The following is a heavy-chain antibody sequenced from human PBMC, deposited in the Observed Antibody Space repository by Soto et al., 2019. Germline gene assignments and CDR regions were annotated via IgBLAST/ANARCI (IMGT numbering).Heavy chain of an antibody. J-gene: IGHJ6*02. D-gene: IGHD3-3*01. CDR2: IYPGDSDT. V-gene: IGHV5-51*01. CDR3: ARCHYDFWSGYPAPHYYYGMDV. CDR1: GYSFTSYW. Sequence: GESLKISCKGSGYSFTSYWIGWVRQMPGKGLEWMGIIYPGDSDTRYSPSFQGQVTISADKSISTAYLQWSSLKASDTAMYYCARCHYDFWSGYPAPHYYYGMDVWGQGTTVTVSS.